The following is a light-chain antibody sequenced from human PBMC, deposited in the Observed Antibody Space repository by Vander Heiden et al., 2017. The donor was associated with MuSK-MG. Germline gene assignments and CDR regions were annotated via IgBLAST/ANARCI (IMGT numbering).Light chain of an antibody. J-gene: IGLJ3*02. CDR1: KLGDKY. V-gene: IGLV3-1*01. CDR3: QTWYSSTAV. CDR2: QDS. Sequence: SHELTQPPSVAVSPGQPASITCSGDKLGDKYACWYQQKPGQSPMMVIYQDSKRPSGIPGRFSGSNSGNTATLTIRGSQAMDEADYDGQTWYSSTAVFGGGTKLTVL.